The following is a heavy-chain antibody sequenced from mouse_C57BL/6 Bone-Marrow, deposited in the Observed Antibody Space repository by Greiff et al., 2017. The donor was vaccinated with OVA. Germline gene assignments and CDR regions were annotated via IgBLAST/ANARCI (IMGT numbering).Heavy chain of an antibody. CDR3: ARYRYGSSWYYFDY. D-gene: IGHD1-1*01. Sequence: QVQLKESGAELARPGASVKLSCKASGYTFTSYGISWVKQRTGQGLEWIGEIYPRSGNTYYNEKFKGKATLTADKSSSTAYMELHSLTSEDSAVYFCARYRYGSSWYYFDYWGQGTTLTVSS. CDR1: GYTFTSYG. CDR2: IYPRSGNT. J-gene: IGHJ2*01. V-gene: IGHV1-81*01.